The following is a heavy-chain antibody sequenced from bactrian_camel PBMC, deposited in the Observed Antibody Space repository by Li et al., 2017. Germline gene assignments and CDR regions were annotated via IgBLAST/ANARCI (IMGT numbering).Heavy chain of an antibody. CDR3: AADPRVLEYVVAGPNFRY. J-gene: IGHJ6*01. D-gene: IGHD6*01. CDR2: SIGASGST. V-gene: IGHV3S26*01. CDR1: GYIDSRYC. Sequence: HVQLVESGGGSVQAGGSLRLSCAASGYIDSRYCMAWFRQAPGKERERVASIGASGSTRYADSVKGRFTISKDNAKNTLYLQMNSLKPEDTAMYYCAADPRVLEYVVAGPNFRYWGKGTQVTVS.